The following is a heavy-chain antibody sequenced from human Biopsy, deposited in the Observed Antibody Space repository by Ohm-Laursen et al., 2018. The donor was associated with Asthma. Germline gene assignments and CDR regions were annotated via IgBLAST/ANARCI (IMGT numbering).Heavy chain of an antibody. J-gene: IGHJ4*02. CDR2: INSVFGTT. CDR3: ARKAGSCISKTCYSLDF. V-gene: IGHV1-69*01. CDR1: GGTFNTYV. Sequence: SSVKVSCKPLGGTFNTYVIGWVRQAPGQGLEWMGGINSVFGTTTYPQKFQDRVTITADDSTSTVYMELSSLRSEDTAVYYCARKAGSCISKTCYSLDFWGQGTLVTVSS. D-gene: IGHD2-2*01.